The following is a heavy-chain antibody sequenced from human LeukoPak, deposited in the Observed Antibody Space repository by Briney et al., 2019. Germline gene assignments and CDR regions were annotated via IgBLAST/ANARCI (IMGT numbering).Heavy chain of an antibody. J-gene: IGHJ3*02. CDR1: GGSISSSSYY. D-gene: IGHD3-3*01. CDR3: ARVQGRDDFWSGSFLGAFDI. Sequence: SETLSLTCTVSGGSISSSSYYWGWIRQPPGKGLAWIGSIYHSGSTYYNPSLKSRVTISVDTSKNQFSLKLSSVTAADTAVYYCARVQGRDDFWSGSFLGAFDIWGQGTMVTVSS. CDR2: IYHSGST. V-gene: IGHV4-39*07.